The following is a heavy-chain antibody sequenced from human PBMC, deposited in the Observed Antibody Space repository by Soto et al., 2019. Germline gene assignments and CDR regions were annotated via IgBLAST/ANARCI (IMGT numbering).Heavy chain of an antibody. D-gene: IGHD3-16*01. Sequence: SETLSLTCTVSGGSISSYYWSWIRQPPGKGLEWIGYVYYSGSTNYNPSLRSRVTMSVDTSKNQFSLKLTSMTVADTALYYCAEEGLGATHALVDVGGQGPTVPVS. CDR1: GGSISSYY. J-gene: IGHJ6*02. CDR2: VYYSGST. V-gene: IGHV4-59*08. CDR3: AEEGLGATHALVDV.